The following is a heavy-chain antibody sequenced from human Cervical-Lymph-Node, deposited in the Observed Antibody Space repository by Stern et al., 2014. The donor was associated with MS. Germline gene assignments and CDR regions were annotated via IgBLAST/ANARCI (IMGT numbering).Heavy chain of an antibody. V-gene: IGHV1-2*06. D-gene: IGHD3-16*02. J-gene: IGHJ4*02. Sequence: QVQLVKSGAEVKKPGASVKVSCKASGYRFSTFYLHWLRQAPGQGLQWIGRIDPGSGATTSSQTFQVRLTMTRDRSITTAYLELSGLRSDDTAVYYCARIYCSGDECYHSFDTWGQGTLVTVSS. CDR1: GYRFSTFY. CDR3: ARIYCSGDECYHSFDT. CDR2: IDPGSGAT.